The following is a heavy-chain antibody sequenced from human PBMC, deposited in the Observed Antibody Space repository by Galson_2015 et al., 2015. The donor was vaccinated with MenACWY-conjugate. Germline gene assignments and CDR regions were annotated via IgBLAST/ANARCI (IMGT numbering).Heavy chain of an antibody. J-gene: IGHJ4*01. Sequence: SLRLSCAASEFTFRTDWMGWVRQTPGRGLEWVANISPDGSKKYYADSVKGRFTISRDNTKNSLYLQMSSLRVEDSALYYCARGVADADYCGHASLVTVS. CDR3: ARGVADADY. V-gene: IGHV3-7*03. CDR2: ISPDGSKK. D-gene: IGHD2-15*01. CDR1: EFTFRTDW.